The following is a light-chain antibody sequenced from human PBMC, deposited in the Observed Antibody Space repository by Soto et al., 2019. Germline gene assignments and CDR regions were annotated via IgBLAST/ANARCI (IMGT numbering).Light chain of an antibody. J-gene: IGLJ1*01. CDR2: NVN. V-gene: IGLV2-18*02. CDR3: CSYRSSGTYV. Sequence: QSVLIQPPSVSGSPGQSVTISCAGTSSDVGSHDYVSWYQQHPGTVPKPMMYNVNSRPSGVPDLFSASKSGNPASMTISGPQAEDEAAYWCCSYRSSGTYVFGTGTKLTVL. CDR1: SSDVGSHDY.